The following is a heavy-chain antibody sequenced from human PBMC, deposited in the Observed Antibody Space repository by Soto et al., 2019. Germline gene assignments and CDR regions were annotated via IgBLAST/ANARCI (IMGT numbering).Heavy chain of an antibody. J-gene: IGHJ4*02. CDR2: ISSAGSAT. D-gene: IGHD3-10*01. CDR3: LGASGVNPVDY. Sequence: GGSLRLSCATSVCTFSSFEMNWVRQAPGKWLEWVSYISSAGSATFYADSVKGRFTISRDNAKNSLFLQMNSLSAEDTALYYCLGASGVNPVDYLGQGTLFTVSS. V-gene: IGHV3-48*03. CDR1: VCTFSSFE.